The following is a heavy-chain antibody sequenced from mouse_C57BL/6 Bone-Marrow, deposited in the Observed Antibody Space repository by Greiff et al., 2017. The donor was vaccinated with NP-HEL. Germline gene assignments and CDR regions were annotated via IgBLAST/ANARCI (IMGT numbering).Heavy chain of an antibody. J-gene: IGHJ1*03. CDR1: GYTFTSYG. V-gene: IGHV1-81*01. CDR3: ARGLADYYGSSYWYFDV. CDR2: IYPRSGNT. D-gene: IGHD1-1*01. Sequence: QVQLKQSGAELARPGASVKLSCKASGYTFTSYGISWVKQRTGQGLEWIGEIYPRSGNTYYNEKFKGKATLTADKSSSTAYMELRSLTSEDSAVYFCARGLADYYGSSYWYFDVWGTGTTVTVSS.